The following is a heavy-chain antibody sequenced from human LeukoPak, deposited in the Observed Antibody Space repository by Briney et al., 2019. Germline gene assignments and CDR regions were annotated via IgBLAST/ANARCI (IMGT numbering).Heavy chain of an antibody. CDR3: ARNYDGFDY. CDR1: GFTFSSYA. V-gene: IGHV3-7*01. J-gene: IGHJ4*02. CDR2: IKQDGSEK. Sequence: GGSLRLSCAASGFTFSSYAMSWVRQAPGKGLEWVANIKQDGSEKYYVDSVKGRFTISRDNAKNSLYLQMNSLRAEDTAVYYCARNYDGFDYWGQGTLVTVSS. D-gene: IGHD1-7*01.